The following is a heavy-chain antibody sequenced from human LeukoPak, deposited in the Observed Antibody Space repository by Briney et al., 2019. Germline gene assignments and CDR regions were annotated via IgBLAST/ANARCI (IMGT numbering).Heavy chain of an antibody. CDR1: GGSFSGYY. J-gene: IGHJ5*02. Sequence: SETLSLTCAVYGGSFSGYYWSWIRQPPGKGLEWIGEINHSGSTNYNPSLKSRVTISVDTSKNQFSLKLSSVTAADTAVYYCARQGAFRYSRGWSLYLNWFDPWGQGTLVTVSS. CDR3: ARQGAFRYSRGWSLYLNWFDP. D-gene: IGHD6-19*01. CDR2: INHSGST. V-gene: IGHV4-34*01.